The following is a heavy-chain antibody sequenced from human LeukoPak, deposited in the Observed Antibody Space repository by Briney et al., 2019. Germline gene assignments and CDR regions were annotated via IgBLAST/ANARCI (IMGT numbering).Heavy chain of an antibody. CDR3: ALGNCPTTSCYPGVAFDI. J-gene: IGHJ3*02. CDR2: FYAGGGT. V-gene: IGHV4-61*02. Sequence: SQTLSLTCTVSGGSISSGGYYWSWIRQPAGKGLEWIGRFYAGGGTNYNPSLQSRVTISVDTSNNQFSLKLTSVTAADTAVYYCALGNCPTTSCYPGVAFDIWGQGTMVTVSS. CDR1: GGSISSGGYY. D-gene: IGHD2-2*01.